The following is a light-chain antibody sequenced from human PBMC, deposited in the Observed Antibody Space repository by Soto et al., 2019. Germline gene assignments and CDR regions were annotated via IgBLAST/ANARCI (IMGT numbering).Light chain of an antibody. CDR3: QHYNSYSEA. CDR1: QTISSW. CDR2: KAS. Sequence: DIQMTHSPSTLSGSVGYRVTITFLASQTISSWFAWYQQKPGKAPKLLIYKASTLKSGVPSRFSGSGSGTEFTLTISSLQPDDFATYYCQHYNSYSEAFGQGTKV. J-gene: IGKJ1*01. V-gene: IGKV1-5*03.